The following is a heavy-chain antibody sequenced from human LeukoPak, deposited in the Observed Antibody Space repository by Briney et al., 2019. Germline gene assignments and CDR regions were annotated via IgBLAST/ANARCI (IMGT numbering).Heavy chain of an antibody. CDR1: GFTFSSYA. D-gene: IGHD3-22*01. CDR2: ISGSGGST. V-gene: IGHV3-23*01. J-gene: IGHJ4*02. Sequence: GGSLRLSCAASGFTFSSYAMSWVRQAPGRGLEWVSAISGSGGSTYYADSVKARFTISRVNSKNTLYLQMNSLRAEDTAVYYCAKYYDSSGYYYELGYWGQGTLVTVSS. CDR3: AKYYDSSGYYYELGY.